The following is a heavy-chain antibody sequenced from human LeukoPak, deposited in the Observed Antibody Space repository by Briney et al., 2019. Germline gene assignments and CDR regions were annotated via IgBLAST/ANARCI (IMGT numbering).Heavy chain of an antibody. V-gene: IGHV1-18*01. Sequence: GASVKVSCKTSGYTFTTFGISWVRQAPGQGLEWMGWISAYNGNTNFAQKFQGRVTMTTDTSTSTAYMELRSLRSDDTAVYYCARDVVWYGDPPTEDYWGQGTLVTVSS. D-gene: IGHD4-17*01. CDR3: ARDVVWYGDPPTEDY. J-gene: IGHJ4*02. CDR2: ISAYNGNT. CDR1: GYTFTTFG.